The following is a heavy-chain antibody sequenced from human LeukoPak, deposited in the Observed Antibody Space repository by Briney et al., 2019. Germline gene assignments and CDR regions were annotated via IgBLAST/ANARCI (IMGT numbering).Heavy chain of an antibody. CDR1: RLTFSAYS. J-gene: IGHJ4*02. D-gene: IGHD4-23*01. CDR3: SGSFLGPDLTVVTPADY. V-gene: IGHV3-48*04. CDR2: ISSSSSTI. Sequence: GGSLRLSCAASRLTFSAYSMNWVRQAPGKGLEWVSYISSSSSTIYYADSVKGRFTISRDNAKNSLYLQMNSLRAEDTAVYYCSGSFLGPDLTVVTPADYWGQGTLVTVSS.